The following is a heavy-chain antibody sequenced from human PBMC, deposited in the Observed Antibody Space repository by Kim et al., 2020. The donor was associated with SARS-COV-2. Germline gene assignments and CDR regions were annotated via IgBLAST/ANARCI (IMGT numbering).Heavy chain of an antibody. J-gene: IGHJ4*02. CDR3: ARDNRREYYYDSSGYYWFDY. CDR1: GYTFTGYY. V-gene: IGHV1-2*06. Sequence: ASVKVSCKASGYTFTGYYMHWVRQAPGQGLEWMGRINPNSGGTNYAQKFQGRVTMTRDTSISTAYMELSRLRSDDTAVYYYARDNRREYYYDSSGYYWFDYWGQGTLVTVSS. CDR2: INPNSGGT. D-gene: IGHD3-22*01.